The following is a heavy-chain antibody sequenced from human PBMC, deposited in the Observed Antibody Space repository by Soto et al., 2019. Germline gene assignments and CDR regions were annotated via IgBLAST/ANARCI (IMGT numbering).Heavy chain of an antibody. Sequence: GASVKVSCKASGYTFTSYGISWVRQAPGQGLEWMGWISAYNGNTNYAQKLQGRVTMTKDTSTNTAYMELRSLRSDDTAVYYCATAMTYSSSCFWFDPWGQAPLVTVSS. CDR3: ATAMTYSSSCFWFDP. CDR1: GYTFTSYG. J-gene: IGHJ5*02. CDR2: ISAYNGNT. D-gene: IGHD6-13*01. V-gene: IGHV1-18*01.